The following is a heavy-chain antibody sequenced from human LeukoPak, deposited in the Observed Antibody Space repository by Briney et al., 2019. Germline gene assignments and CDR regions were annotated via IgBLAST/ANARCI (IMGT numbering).Heavy chain of an antibody. CDR1: GFTFSTYA. V-gene: IGHV3-23*01. Sequence: GGSLRLSCAASGFTFSTYAMSWVRQAPGRGLEWVSAISGSSDTTYYADSVKGRFTISRDNSKNTLYLQMNSLRAEDTAVYYCARGYYDYVWGSYYFDYWGQGTLVTVSS. CDR2: ISGSSDTT. D-gene: IGHD3-16*01. J-gene: IGHJ4*02. CDR3: ARGYYDYVWGSYYFDY.